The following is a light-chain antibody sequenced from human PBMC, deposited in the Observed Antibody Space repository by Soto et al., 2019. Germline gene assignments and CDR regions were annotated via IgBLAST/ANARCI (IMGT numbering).Light chain of an antibody. CDR2: EDN. Sequence: NFMLTQPHSVSESPGKTVTISCTRSSGSIASNYVQWYQQRPGSSPTTVIYEDNQRPSGVPDRFSGSIDSSSNSASLPISGLKTEDDADYHCQSYDSSHHVVFGGGTKLTVL. CDR3: QSYDSSHHVV. V-gene: IGLV6-57*01. J-gene: IGLJ2*01. CDR1: SGSIASNY.